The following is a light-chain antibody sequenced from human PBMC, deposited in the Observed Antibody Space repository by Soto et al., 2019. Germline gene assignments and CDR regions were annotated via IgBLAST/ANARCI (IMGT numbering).Light chain of an antibody. Sequence: AIQVTQPPSSLSASVGDRVIITCRASQGIRSELAWYQQKPGKAPDLLIYAASTLQPGVPYRFSGSGSGTDFTLTISNLQPEDFATYYCLHDYNYPRTFGQGTKVDI. CDR2: AAS. V-gene: IGKV1-6*01. CDR3: LHDYNYPRT. CDR1: QGIRSE. J-gene: IGKJ1*01.